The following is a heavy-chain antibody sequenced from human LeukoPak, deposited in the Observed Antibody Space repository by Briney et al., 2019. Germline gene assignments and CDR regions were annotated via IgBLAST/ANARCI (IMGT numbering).Heavy chain of an antibody. CDR2: IFYSGST. V-gene: IGHV4-39*07. D-gene: IGHD6-19*01. CDR3: ARDDPNTYSSGWYYGMDV. J-gene: IGHJ6*02. CDR1: GGSISSGGYS. Sequence: SETLSLTCAVSGGSISSGGYSWSWIRQPPGEGLEWIGSIFYSGSTYYNPSLKSRVTISVDTSKNQFSLKMSSVTAADTAMYFCARDDPNTYSSGWYYGMDVWGQGTTVTVSS.